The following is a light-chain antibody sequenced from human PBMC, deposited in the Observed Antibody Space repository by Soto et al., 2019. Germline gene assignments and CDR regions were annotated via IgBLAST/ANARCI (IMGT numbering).Light chain of an antibody. CDR3: QQRGNWPIT. V-gene: IGKV3-11*01. Sequence: DIIWTQSPATLSLSPGERATLSCRASQNVYTYLAWYQQKPGQAPRLLIYDASNRATGIPARFSGSGSGTDFTLTISSLAPEDFAVYYCQQRGNWPITFGQGTRLEIK. CDR1: QNVYTY. J-gene: IGKJ5*01. CDR2: DAS.